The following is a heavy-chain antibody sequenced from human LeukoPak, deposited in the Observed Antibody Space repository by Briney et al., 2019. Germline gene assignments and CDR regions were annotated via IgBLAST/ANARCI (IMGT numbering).Heavy chain of an antibody. CDR1: GFTFSSYS. J-gene: IGHJ4*02. V-gene: IGHV3-48*01. Sequence: GGSLRLSCAASGFTFSSYSMNWVRQAPGKGLEWVSYISSSSSTIYYADSVKGRFTISRDNAKNSLYLQMNSLRAEDTAVYYCASLGATMVRGVNYFDYWGQGTLVTVSS. CDR2: ISSSSSTI. CDR3: ASLGATMVRGVNYFDY. D-gene: IGHD3-10*01.